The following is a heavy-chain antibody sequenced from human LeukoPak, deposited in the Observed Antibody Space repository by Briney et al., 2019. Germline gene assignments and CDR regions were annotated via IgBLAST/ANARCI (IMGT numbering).Heavy chain of an antibody. J-gene: IGHJ5*02. V-gene: IGHV4-59*01. Sequence: SETLSLTCTVSGGSISSYHWSWIRQPPGKGLEWIGYIYYSGSTNYNPSLKSRVTISVDTSKNQFSLKLSSVTAADTAVYYCARSGGAWYSGSYEGWFDPWGQGTLVTVSS. CDR3: ARSGGAWYSGSYEGWFDP. CDR1: GGSISSYH. CDR2: IYYSGST. D-gene: IGHD1-26*01.